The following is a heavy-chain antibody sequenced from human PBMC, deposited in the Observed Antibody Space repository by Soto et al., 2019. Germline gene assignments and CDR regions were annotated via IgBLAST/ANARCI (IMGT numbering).Heavy chain of an antibody. Sequence: QVQLQESGPGLVKPSETLSLTCTVSGGSVSSGSYYWSWIRQPPGKGLEWIGYIYYSGSTNYNPSLKSRVTISVDTSKNQFSLKLSSVTAADTAVYYCARDTVVATHLGYYYGMDVW. V-gene: IGHV4-61*01. D-gene: IGHD5-12*01. J-gene: IGHJ6*01. CDR1: GGSVSSGSYY. CDR3: ARDTVVATHLGYYYGMDV. CDR2: IYYSGST.